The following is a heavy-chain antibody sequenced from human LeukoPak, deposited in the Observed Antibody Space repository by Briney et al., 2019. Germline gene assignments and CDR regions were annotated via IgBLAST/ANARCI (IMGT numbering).Heavy chain of an antibody. D-gene: IGHD3-3*01. V-gene: IGHV1-69*13. CDR1: GDTLSNYP. CDR3: ARGPEIVVAGTTFGEYRWFHP. CDR2: ILPMFGTA. J-gene: IGHJ5*02. Sequence: SVKVSCKTSGDTLSNYPVSWVRQAPGQGLEWMGGILPMFGTAHYAEKFQDRVAISADDSTSTVFMEVRSLKSEDTAVHYCARGPEIVVAGTTFGEYRWFHPWGQGTLLIVSS.